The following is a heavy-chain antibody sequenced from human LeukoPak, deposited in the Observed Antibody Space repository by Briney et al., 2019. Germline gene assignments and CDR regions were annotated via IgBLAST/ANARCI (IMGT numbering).Heavy chain of an antibody. CDR1: GFTFSNYN. CDR3: PMFSTGYNYFDY. V-gene: IGHV3-48*01. CDR2: ISRSGTTI. J-gene: IGHJ4*02. Sequence: PGGSLRLSCTASGFTFSNYNMRGDRQAPGKGLEWVSYISRSGTTIYYADSLKGRFTISRDNAKNSLYLQMNSLRAEDTAGYYCPMFSTGYNYFDYWGQGTLVTVSS. D-gene: IGHD3-9*01.